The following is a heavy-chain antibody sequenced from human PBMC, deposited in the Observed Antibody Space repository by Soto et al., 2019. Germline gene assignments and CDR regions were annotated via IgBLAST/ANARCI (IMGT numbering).Heavy chain of an antibody. J-gene: IGHJ4*02. D-gene: IGHD6-13*01. Sequence: SETLSLTCTVSGGSISSNYWTWIRQPPGKGLEWIGYVYNSGSTNYNPSLKSRVTISEDTSKSQFSLKVNSMTAADTAVYYCARYRREAVAGYTLDNWGQGILVTAPQ. CDR1: GGSISSNY. CDR3: ARYRREAVAGYTLDN. V-gene: IGHV4-59*01. CDR2: VYNSGST.